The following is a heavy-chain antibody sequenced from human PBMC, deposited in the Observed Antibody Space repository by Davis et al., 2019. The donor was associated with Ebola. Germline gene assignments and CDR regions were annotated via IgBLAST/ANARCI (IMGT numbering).Heavy chain of an antibody. D-gene: IGHD1-14*01. J-gene: IGHJ3*02. CDR1: GDSVSSNSVA. V-gene: IGHV6-1*01. CDR3: ARATFRNPFDI. CDR2: TYYRSKWYN. Sequence: SQTLSLTCAISGDSVSSNSVAWNWIRQSPSRGLEWLGRTYYRSKWYNEYAESVKSRITVNPDTSKNQFFLQLNSVTPEDTAVYYCARATFRNPFDIWGQGTMVTVS.